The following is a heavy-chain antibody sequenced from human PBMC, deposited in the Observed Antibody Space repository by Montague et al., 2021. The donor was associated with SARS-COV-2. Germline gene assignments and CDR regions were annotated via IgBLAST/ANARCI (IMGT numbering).Heavy chain of an antibody. J-gene: IGHJ6*02. Sequence: SETLSLTCTVSGASISSRSYCWGWIRQPPGKGLEWIGFKYYSGSTYYNPTLKSRVTISVDTSKNQFSLKLSSVTAADAAVYYCARSGWEQLVRARYYYYYGMDVWGQGTTVTVSS. CDR3: ARSGWEQLVRARYYYYYGMDV. CDR1: GASISSRSYC. CDR2: KYYSGST. V-gene: IGHV4-39*01. D-gene: IGHD6-6*01.